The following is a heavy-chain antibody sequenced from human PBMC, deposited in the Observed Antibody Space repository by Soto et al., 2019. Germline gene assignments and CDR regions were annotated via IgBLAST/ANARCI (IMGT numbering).Heavy chain of an antibody. CDR3: ARGYDTALAPIF. V-gene: IGHV4-34*01. CDR1: GGSFRSYH. CDR2: INHLTTT. Sequence: LPETLSLTCAVYGGSFRSYHWSWIRQTPGKGLEWIGEINHLTTTNYNPSLKSRVIISLDTPKNQFSLKLSSVTAADTAVYYCARGYDTALAPIFWGQGVLVTVSS. J-gene: IGHJ4*02. D-gene: IGHD5-18*01.